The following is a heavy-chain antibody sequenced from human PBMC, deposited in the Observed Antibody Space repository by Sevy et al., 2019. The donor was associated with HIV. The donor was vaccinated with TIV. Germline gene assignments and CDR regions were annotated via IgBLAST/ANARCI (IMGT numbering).Heavy chain of an antibody. V-gene: IGHV1-8*01. CDR2: MNPNSGNT. CDR3: ARTEPGIAAYGMDV. J-gene: IGHJ6*02. D-gene: IGHD6-13*01. CDR1: GYTFTSCD. Sequence: ASVKVSCKASGYTFTSCDINWVRQATGQGLEWMGWMNPNSGNTGYAQKFQGRVTMTRNTSISTAYMELSSLRSEDTAVYYCARTEPGIAAYGMDVWGQGTTVTVSS.